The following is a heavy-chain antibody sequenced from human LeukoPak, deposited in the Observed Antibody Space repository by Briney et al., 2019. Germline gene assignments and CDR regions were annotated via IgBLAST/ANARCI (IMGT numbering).Heavy chain of an antibody. V-gene: IGHV1-69*04. CDR1: GGTFSSYA. D-gene: IGHD5-18*01. J-gene: IGHJ4*02. Sequence: SVKVSCKASGGTFSSYAISWVRQAPGQGLEWMGRIIPILGIANYAQKFQGRVTITADKSTSTAYMELSSLRSEDTAVYYCARERRIQLWLTADYWGQGTLVTVSS. CDR3: ARERRIQLWLTADY. CDR2: IIPILGIA.